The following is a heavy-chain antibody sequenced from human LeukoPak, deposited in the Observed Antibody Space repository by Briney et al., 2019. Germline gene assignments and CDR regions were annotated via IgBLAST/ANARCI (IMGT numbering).Heavy chain of an antibody. V-gene: IGHV1-18*01. J-gene: IGHJ4*02. Sequence: ASVKVSCKASGYTFTSYGISWLRQAPGQGLEWMGWISAYNGNTNYAQKLQGRVTMTTDTSTSTAYMELRSLRSDDTAVYYCARDFSVAIFGVVPFDYWGQGTLVTVSS. CDR1: GYTFTSYG. D-gene: IGHD3-3*01. CDR2: ISAYNGNT. CDR3: ARDFSVAIFGVVPFDY.